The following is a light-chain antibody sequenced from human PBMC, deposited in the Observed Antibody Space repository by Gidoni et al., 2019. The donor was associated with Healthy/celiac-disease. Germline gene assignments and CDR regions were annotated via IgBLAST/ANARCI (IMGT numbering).Light chain of an antibody. V-gene: IGKV3-20*01. CDR3: QQYGSSPST. CDR1: QSVSSGY. J-gene: IGKJ1*01. Sequence: EIVLTQSPGTLSLSPGERATLSCRASQSVSSGYLACYQQKPGQAPRRLIYGASRRATGIPDRFSGSGSGTDFTLTISRLEPEDFAVYYCQQYGSSPSTFGQGTKVEIK. CDR2: GAS.